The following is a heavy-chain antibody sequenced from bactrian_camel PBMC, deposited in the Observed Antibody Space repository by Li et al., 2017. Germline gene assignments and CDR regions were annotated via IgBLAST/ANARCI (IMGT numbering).Heavy chain of an antibody. J-gene: IGHJ2*01. V-gene: IGHV3S55*01. CDR1: HFTLSNSRNC. Sequence: VQLVESGGGLVQAGSSLKLSCVASHFTLSNSRNCMGWFRQFPGKEREGVARISGGGTLSYADSVKGRFAISRDNAKNTLYLQMNSLKPDDTAMYYCAAARYCKTAADLDRYLEVGGHGTQVTVS. D-gene: IGHD3*01. CDR2: ISGGGTL. CDR3: AAARYCKTAADLDRYLEV.